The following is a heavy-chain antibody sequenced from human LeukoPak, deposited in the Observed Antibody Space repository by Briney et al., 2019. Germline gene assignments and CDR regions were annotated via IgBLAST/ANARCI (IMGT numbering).Heavy chain of an antibody. Sequence: PGGSLRLSCAASGFTFSSYAMSWVRQAPGKGLEWVSVIYSGGSTYYADSVKGRFTISRDNSKNTLYLQMNSLRAGDTAVYYCARAKPPKYYYYYYMDVWGKGTTVTVSS. CDR3: ARAKPPKYYYYYYMDV. V-gene: IGHV3-66*01. CDR1: GFTFSSYA. CDR2: IYSGGST. J-gene: IGHJ6*03.